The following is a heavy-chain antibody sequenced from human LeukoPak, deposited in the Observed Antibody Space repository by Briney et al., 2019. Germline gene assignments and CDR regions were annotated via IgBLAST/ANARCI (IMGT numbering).Heavy chain of an antibody. CDR2: IIPIFGTA. CDR3: ARDLDYYDSSGYHYY. V-gene: IGHV1-69*05. Sequence: GASVKVSCXASGGTFSSYAISWVRQAPGQGLEWMGGIIPIFGTANYAQKFQGRVTITTDESTSTAYMELSSLRSEDTAVYYCARDLDYYDSSGYHYYWGQGTLVTVSS. CDR1: GGTFSSYA. D-gene: IGHD3-22*01. J-gene: IGHJ4*02.